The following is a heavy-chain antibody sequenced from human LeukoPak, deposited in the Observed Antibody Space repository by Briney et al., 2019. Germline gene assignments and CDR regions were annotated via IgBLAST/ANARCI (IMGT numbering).Heavy chain of an antibody. V-gene: IGHV3-48*03. CDR3: ARDRAVRAFDI. CDR1: GFTFSSYE. J-gene: IGHJ3*02. Sequence: PGGSLRLSCAASGFTFSSYEMNWVRQAPGKGLEWVSYISSSGSTIYYADSVKGRFTISRDNAKNSLYLQMNSLRAEDTAVYYCARDRAVRAFDIWGQGTMVTVSS. D-gene: IGHD3-10*01. CDR2: ISSSGSTI.